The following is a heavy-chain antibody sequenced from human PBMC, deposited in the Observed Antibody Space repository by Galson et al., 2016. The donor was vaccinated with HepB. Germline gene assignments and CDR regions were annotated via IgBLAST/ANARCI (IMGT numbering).Heavy chain of an antibody. V-gene: IGHV3-11*01. Sequence: SLRLSCAASGFTLSDYHMSWIRQAPGKGLEWVSYISRSGYTIYYADSVKGRFTISRDNAKNSLSLQMSSLRAEDTAVYYCARDDGLLYFDLWGRGTLVTVSS. J-gene: IGHJ2*01. D-gene: IGHD3/OR15-3a*01. CDR2: ISRSGYTI. CDR1: GFTLSDYH. CDR3: ARDDGLLYFDL.